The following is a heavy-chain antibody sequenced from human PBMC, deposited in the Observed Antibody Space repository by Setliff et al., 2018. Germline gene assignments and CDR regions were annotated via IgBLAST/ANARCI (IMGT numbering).Heavy chain of an antibody. J-gene: IGHJ6*03. D-gene: IGHD2-8*02. V-gene: IGHV1-69*13. Sequence: SVKVSCKASGGTFSSYPFSWVRQAPGQGLEWMGGIIPIFGSANYAQKFRGRVTISADESTSTVYMQLSSLRSEDTAIYYCATERGLVVSATDYYYYMDVWGKGTTVTVSS. CDR3: ATERGLVVSATDYYYYMDV. CDR1: GGTFSSYP. CDR2: IIPIFGSA.